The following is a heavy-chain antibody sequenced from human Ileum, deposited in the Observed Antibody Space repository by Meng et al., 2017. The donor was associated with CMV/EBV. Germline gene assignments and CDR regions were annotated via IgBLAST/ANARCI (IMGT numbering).Heavy chain of an antibody. CDR1: GFTFSSYS. D-gene: IGHD1-26*01. Sequence: GGSLRLSCAASGFTFSSYSMNWVRQAPGKGLEWVASISSSSSYIYYADSVKGRFTISRDDSKATLYLQMDSLRPEDTAVYYCARDPHIGSSDYFDYWGQGTLVTVSS. V-gene: IGHV3-21*01. CDR3: ARDPHIGSSDYFDY. J-gene: IGHJ4*02. CDR2: ISSSSSYI.